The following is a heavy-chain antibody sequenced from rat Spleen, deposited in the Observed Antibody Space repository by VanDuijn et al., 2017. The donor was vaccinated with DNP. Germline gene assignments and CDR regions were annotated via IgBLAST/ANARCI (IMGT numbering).Heavy chain of an antibody. Sequence: EVQLVESGGGLVQPGRSMKLSCAASGFTFSHYDMAWVRQAPTQGLEWVATISTGGATTYYRDSVRGRFTISRDNARSILYLQMDSLRSEETATYYCARHDYDGSYLYAMDAWGQGTSVTVSS. D-gene: IGHD1-12*02. J-gene: IGHJ4*01. CDR2: ISTGGATT. V-gene: IGHV5S11*01. CDR3: ARHDYDGSYLYAMDA. CDR1: GFTFSHYD.